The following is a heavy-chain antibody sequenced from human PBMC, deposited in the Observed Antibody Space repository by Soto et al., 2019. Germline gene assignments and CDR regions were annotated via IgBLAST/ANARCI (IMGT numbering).Heavy chain of an antibody. Sequence: PGGSLRLSCIGSGFSFSAYNMNWVRQAPGKGLEWVSSIKVGSSRIYQPDSMKGRFTISRDDAKNSLYLQMNSLRAEDTAVYYCARVGGDGYNGAFDIWGQGTMVTVSS. CDR2: IKVGSSRI. V-gene: IGHV3-21*01. J-gene: IGHJ3*02. CDR3: ARVGGDGYNGAFDI. D-gene: IGHD3-16*01. CDR1: GFSFSAYN.